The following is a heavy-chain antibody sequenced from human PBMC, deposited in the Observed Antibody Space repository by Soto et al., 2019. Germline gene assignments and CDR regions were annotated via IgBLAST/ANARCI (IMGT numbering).Heavy chain of an antibody. D-gene: IGHD5-12*01. J-gene: IGHJ6*03. CDR3: ATGPQGYSGYGPKIYYMDV. V-gene: IGHV1-69*02. CDR1: GGTFTSYT. CDR2: IIPILGIG. Sequence: ASVKGSCKASGGTFTSYTISWVRQAPGQGLEWMGRIIPILGIGNYAQNFQGRVTITADKSTSTAYMELSSLRSEDTAVYYCATGPQGYSGYGPKIYYMDVWGKGTTVTVSS.